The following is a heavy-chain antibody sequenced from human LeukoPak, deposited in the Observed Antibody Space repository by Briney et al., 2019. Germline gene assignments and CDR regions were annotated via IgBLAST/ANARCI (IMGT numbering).Heavy chain of an antibody. CDR3: ARGQQVRGGLDY. V-gene: IGHV4-59*01. CDR2: IHYSGST. D-gene: IGHD3-10*01. CDR1: GGSISSYY. Sequence: SETLSLTCTVSGGSISSYYWSWIRQPPGKGLEWIGYIHYSGSTNYNPSLKSRVTISVDTSKNQFSLKLSSVTAADTAVYYCARGQQVRGGLDYWGQGPLVIVSS. J-gene: IGHJ4*01.